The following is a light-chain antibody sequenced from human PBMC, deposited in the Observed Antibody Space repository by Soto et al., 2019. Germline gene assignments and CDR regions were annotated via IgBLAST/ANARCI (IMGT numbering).Light chain of an antibody. CDR2: DNE. CDR1: RSNIGDNY. V-gene: IGLV1-51*01. J-gene: IGLJ1*01. Sequence: SVLTQPPPVSAASGQKVTISCSGSRSNIGDNYVSWYQLLPGAAPKLLISDNERRPSGIPDRFSGSKSGTTATLAIAGLQTADEAEYYCGTWDTSLSAYVFATGTKVTVL. CDR3: GTWDTSLSAYV.